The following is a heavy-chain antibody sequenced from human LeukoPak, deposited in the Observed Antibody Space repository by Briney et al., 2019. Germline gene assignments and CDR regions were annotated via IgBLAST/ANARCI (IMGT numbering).Heavy chain of an antibody. D-gene: IGHD4-17*01. V-gene: IGHV3-11*04. J-gene: IGHJ4*02. Sequence: SGGSLRLSCAASGFTFSDYYMSWIRQAPGKGLEWVSYISASGSTIYYADSVKGRFTISRDNAKNSLYLQIHSLRVEDTAVYYCARDRSVYRDYLGGLKWGQGTLLTVSS. CDR1: GFTFSDYY. CDR3: ARDRSVYRDYLGGLK. CDR2: ISASGSTI.